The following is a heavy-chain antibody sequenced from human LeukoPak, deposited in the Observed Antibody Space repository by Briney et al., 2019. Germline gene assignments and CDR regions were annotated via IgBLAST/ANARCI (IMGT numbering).Heavy chain of an antibody. J-gene: IGHJ4*02. V-gene: IGHV4-34*01. CDR1: GGSISSYY. CDR2: INHSGST. Sequence: SETLSLTCTVSGGSISSYYWSWIRQPPGKGLEWIGEINHSGSTNYNPSLKSRVTISVDTSKNQFSLKLSSVTAADTAVYYCARTPRYYYDSSGYYARYYFDYWGQGTLVTVSS. D-gene: IGHD3-22*01. CDR3: ARTPRYYYDSSGYYARYYFDY.